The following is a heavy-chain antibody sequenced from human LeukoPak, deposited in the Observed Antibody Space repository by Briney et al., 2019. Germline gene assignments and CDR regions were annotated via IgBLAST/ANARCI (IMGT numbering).Heavy chain of an antibody. Sequence: GASVKVSCKASGYTFTGCYMHWVRQAPGQGLEWMGWINPNSGGTNYAQKFQGRVTMTRDTSISTAYMELSRLRSDDTAVYYCARGGYSYGYGLDYWGQGTLVTVSS. CDR3: ARGGYSYGYGLDY. CDR2: INPNSGGT. CDR1: GYTFTGCY. D-gene: IGHD5-18*01. V-gene: IGHV1-2*02. J-gene: IGHJ4*02.